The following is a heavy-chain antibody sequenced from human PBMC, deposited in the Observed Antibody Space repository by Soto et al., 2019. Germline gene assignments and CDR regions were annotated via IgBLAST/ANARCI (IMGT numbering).Heavy chain of an antibody. D-gene: IGHD3-3*01. Sequence: PSETLSLTCAVSGGSISSGGYSWSWIRQPPGKGLEWIGYIYHSGSTYYNPSLKSRVTISVDRSKNQFSLKLSSVTAADTAVYYCARGAMEWFNWFDPWGQGTLVTVSS. CDR2: IYHSGST. J-gene: IGHJ5*02. CDR1: GGSISSGGYS. CDR3: ARGAMEWFNWFDP. V-gene: IGHV4-30-2*01.